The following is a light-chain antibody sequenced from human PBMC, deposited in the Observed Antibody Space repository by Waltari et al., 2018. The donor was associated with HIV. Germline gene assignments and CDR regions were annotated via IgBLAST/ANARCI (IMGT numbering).Light chain of an antibody. Sequence: SYGLTQPPSVSESPGQTARITCSGDTLPKKYVYWYHQTSGQAPVLVIYEDTKRPSGIPERFSGSSSGTMATLTISGAQVDDEGNYYCYSTDSGGKGVFGGGTKLTVL. CDR1: TLPKKY. CDR2: EDT. J-gene: IGLJ3*02. CDR3: YSTDSGGKGV. V-gene: IGLV3-10*01.